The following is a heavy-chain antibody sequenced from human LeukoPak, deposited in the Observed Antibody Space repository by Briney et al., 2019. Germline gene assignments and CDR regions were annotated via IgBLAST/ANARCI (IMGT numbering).Heavy chain of an antibody. D-gene: IGHD1-1*01. V-gene: IGHV3-20*01. CDR1: GFSFGDYE. CDR3: ARDNWNGAEAFDI. Sequence: GGSLRLSCTASGFSFGDYEMSWIRQAPGKGLEWVSGINWNGIRTVYADSVQGRFIISRDNAKNSLYLEMTSLSADDTALYRCARDNWNGAEAFDIWGQGTRVSVSS. J-gene: IGHJ3*02. CDR2: INWNGIRT.